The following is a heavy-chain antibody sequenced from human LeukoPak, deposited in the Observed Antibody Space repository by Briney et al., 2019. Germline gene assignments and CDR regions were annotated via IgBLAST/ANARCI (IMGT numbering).Heavy chain of an antibody. CDR1: GFTVSSNY. V-gene: IGHV3-53*01. D-gene: IGHD6-13*01. J-gene: IGHJ3*02. CDR2: IYSGGST. Sequence: GGSLRLSCAASGFTVSSNYMSWVRQAPGKGLEWVSVIYSGGSTYYADSVKGRFTISRDNSKNTLYLQMNSLRAEDTAVYYCARDRPAIAAAGDASDIWGQGTMVTVSS. CDR3: ARDRPAIAAAGDASDI.